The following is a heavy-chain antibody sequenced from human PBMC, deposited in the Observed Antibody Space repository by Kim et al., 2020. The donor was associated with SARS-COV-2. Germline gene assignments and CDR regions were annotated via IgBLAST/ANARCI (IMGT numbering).Heavy chain of an antibody. CDR2: GNGNK. CDR3: LGGFYFDY. V-gene: IGHV1-3*01. J-gene: IGHJ4*02. Sequence: GNGNKIYSQKFHGRVTFTTDTSASTAYMELSFLRSEDSAVYYCLGGFYFDYWGQGTLVTVSS. D-gene: IGHD3-16*01.